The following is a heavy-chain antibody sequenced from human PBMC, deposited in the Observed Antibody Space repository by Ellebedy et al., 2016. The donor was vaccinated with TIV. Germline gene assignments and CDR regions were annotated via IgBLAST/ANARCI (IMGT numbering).Heavy chain of an antibody. J-gene: IGHJ6*02. Sequence: AASVKVSCKVSGYTLTELSMHWVRQAPGKGLEWMGGFDPEDGETIYAQKFQGRVTMTEDTSTGTAYMELSSLRSEDTAVYYCATGTDIVVVPAAMRRAGYYYYGMDVWGQGTTVTVSS. V-gene: IGHV1-24*01. CDR3: ATGTDIVVVPAAMRRAGYYYYGMDV. CDR1: GYTLTELS. D-gene: IGHD2-2*01. CDR2: FDPEDGET.